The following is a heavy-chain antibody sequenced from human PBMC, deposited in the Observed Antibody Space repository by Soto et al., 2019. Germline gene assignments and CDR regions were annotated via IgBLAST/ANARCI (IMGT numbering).Heavy chain of an antibody. CDR2: ISDSGDRT. CDR3: AKDRGIIVKAGDAFDV. D-gene: IGHD3-16*02. J-gene: IGHJ3*01. V-gene: IGHV3-23*01. CDR1: GFTLSISA. Sequence: GGSLRHSCASSGFTLSISAVNWVRQAPGKGLEWVSYISDSGDRTYYADSVKGRFTISRDRSKNTVSLQMDSLRAEDTAVYYCAKDRGIIVKAGDAFDVWGQGTKVTVSS.